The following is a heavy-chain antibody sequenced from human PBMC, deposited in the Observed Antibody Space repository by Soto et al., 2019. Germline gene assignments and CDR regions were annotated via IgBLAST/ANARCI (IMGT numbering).Heavy chain of an antibody. J-gene: IGHJ5*02. D-gene: IGHD2-15*01. CDR2: IYYSGST. CDR3: ARGRGGYCSGGSCSTNWFDP. CDR1: GGSISSGGYY. V-gene: IGHV4-31*03. Sequence: PSETLSLTCTVSGGSISSGGYYWSWIRQHPGKGLEWIGYIYYSGSTYYNPSLKSRVTISVDTSKNQFSLKLSSVTAADTAVYYCARGRGGYCSGGSCSTNWFDPWGQGTLVTVSS.